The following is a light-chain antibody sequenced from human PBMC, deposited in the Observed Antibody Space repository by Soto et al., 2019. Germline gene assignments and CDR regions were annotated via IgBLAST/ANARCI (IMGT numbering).Light chain of an antibody. J-gene: IGLJ1*01. V-gene: IGLV2-14*01. CDR3: TSYTSSSTLDV. CDR2: EVS. CDR1: SSDVGGYNY. Sequence: QSALTQPASVSGSPGQSITISCTGTSSDVGGYNYVSWYQQHPGKAPKLMIYEVSNRPSGVSNRFSGSKSSHTASLTISGLQSEDEADYFCTSYTSSSTLDVFGTGTKLTVL.